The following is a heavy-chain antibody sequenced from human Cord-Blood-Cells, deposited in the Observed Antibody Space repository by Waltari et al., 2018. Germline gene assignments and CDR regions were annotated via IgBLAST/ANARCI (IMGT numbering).Heavy chain of an antibody. CDR3: ARKYNGDYYFDY. CDR2: MSSSSSYI. D-gene: IGHD4-17*01. Sequence: EVQLVESGGGLVKPGGSLRLSCAASGFTFSSYSLNWVRQAPGKGLEWVSSMSSSSSYIYYADSVKGRFTISRDNAKNSLYLQMNSLRAEDTAVYYCARKYNGDYYFDYWGQGTLVTVSS. J-gene: IGHJ4*02. V-gene: IGHV3-21*01. CDR1: GFTFSSYS.